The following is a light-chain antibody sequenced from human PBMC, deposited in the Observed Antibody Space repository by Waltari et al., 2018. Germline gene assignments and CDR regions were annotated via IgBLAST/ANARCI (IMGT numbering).Light chain of an antibody. CDR1: QSVSSY. CDR3: QQRSNWPPTWT. V-gene: IGKV3-11*01. J-gene: IGKJ1*01. Sequence: EIVLPQSPAPLSLSPGERAPLSCRASQSVSSYLAWYQQKPGQAPRLLIYDASNRATGIPARFSGSGSGTDFTLTISSLEPEDFAVYYCQQRSNWPPTWTFGQGTKVEIK. CDR2: DAS.